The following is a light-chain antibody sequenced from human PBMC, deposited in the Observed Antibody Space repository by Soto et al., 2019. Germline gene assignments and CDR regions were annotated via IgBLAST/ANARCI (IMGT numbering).Light chain of an antibody. CDR1: QGISSY. CDR3: QQLTSYPRLT. J-gene: IGKJ4*01. V-gene: IGKV1-9*01. CDR2: AAS. Sequence: IHFTHCPASLSASVGDRVTITCRASQGISSYLAWYQQKPGKAPKLLIYAASTLQSGVPSRFSGSGSGTDFTLTISSLQPEDFATYYCQQLTSYPRLTFGGGTKVDIK.